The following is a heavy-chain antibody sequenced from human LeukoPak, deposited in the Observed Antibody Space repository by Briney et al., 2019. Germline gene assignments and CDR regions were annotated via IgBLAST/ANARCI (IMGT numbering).Heavy chain of an antibody. D-gene: IGHD3-10*01. V-gene: IGHV3-30*03. CDR3: TTGSGWFGELLYTSDY. Sequence: PGGSLRLSCAASGFTFSSYGMHWVRQAPGKGLEGVAVISYDGSNKYYADSVKVRFTISRDNSKNTLYLQMNSLKTEDTAVYYCTTGSGWFGELLYTSDYWGQGTLVTVSS. CDR2: ISYDGSNK. J-gene: IGHJ4*02. CDR1: GFTFSSYG.